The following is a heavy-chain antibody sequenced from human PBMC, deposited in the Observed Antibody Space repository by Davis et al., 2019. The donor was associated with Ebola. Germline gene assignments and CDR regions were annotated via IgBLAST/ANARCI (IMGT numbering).Heavy chain of an antibody. Sequence: ASVKVSCKASGYTFTSYGISWVRQAPGQGLEWLGWISAYNGNTNYAQKLQGRVTMTTDTSTSTAYMELRSLRSDDTAVYYCARDSGSSSHYGMDVWGQGTTVTVSS. CDR3: ARDSGSSSHYGMDV. V-gene: IGHV1-18*01. CDR2: ISAYNGNT. J-gene: IGHJ6*02. D-gene: IGHD6-13*01. CDR1: GYTFTSYG.